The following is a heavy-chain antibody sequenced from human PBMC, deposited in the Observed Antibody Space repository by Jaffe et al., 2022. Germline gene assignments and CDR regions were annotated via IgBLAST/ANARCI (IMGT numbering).Heavy chain of an antibody. D-gene: IGHD3-10*01. J-gene: IGHJ4*02. CDR1: GFTFGDYA. CDR2: IRSKAYGGTT. V-gene: IGHV3-49*04. Sequence: EVQLVESGGGLVQPGRSLRLSCTASGFTFGDYAMSWVRQAPGKGLEWVGFIRSKAYGGTTEYAASVKGRFTISRDDSKSIAYLQMNSLKTEDTAVYYCTRGWITMVRGVINHNYFDYWGQGTLVTVSS. CDR3: TRGWITMVRGVINHNYFDY.